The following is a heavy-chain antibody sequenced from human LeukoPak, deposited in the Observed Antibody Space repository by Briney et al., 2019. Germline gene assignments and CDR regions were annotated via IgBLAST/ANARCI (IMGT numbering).Heavy chain of an antibody. V-gene: IGHV3-33*01. J-gene: IGHJ5*02. Sequence: GGSLRLSCAASGFTFSGNGMHWVRQAPGKGLEWVAVIWYDGSNKYYADSVQGRFTISRDNSKNPLYLQMNSLRAEDTAVYYCARDPDNRPNYCSSTSCYGSWFDPWGQGTLVTVSS. CDR3: ARDPDNRPNYCSSTSCYGSWFDP. CDR1: GFTFSGNG. D-gene: IGHD2-2*01. CDR2: IWYDGSNK.